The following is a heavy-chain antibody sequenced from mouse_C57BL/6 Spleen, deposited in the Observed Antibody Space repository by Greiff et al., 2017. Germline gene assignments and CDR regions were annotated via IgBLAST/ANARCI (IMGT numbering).Heavy chain of an antibody. V-gene: IGHV1-74*01. CDR3: AVWGDGYCVEFYAVDY. Sequence: QVQLQQSGAELVKPGASVKVSCKASGYTFTSYWMHWVKQRPGQGLEWIGRIHPSDSDTNYNQKFKGKATLTVDKSSSTAYMQLSCLTYKDSAVYYYAVWGDGYCVEFYAVDYWGQGTSGTVSS. CDR1: GYTFTSYW. D-gene: IGHD2-3*01. CDR2: IHPSDSDT. J-gene: IGHJ4*01.